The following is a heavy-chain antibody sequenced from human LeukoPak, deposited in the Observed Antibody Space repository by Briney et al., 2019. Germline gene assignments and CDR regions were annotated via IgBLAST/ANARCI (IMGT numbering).Heavy chain of an antibody. D-gene: IGHD5-12*01. CDR1: GFTFSSYA. J-gene: IGHJ6*02. CDR2: ISYDGSNE. V-gene: IGHV3-30-3*01. CDR3: AREVATPYYYYYGMDV. Sequence: PGGSLRLSCAASGFTFSSYAMHWVRQAPGKGLEWVAVISYDGSNEYYADSVKGRFTISRDNSKNTLYLQMNSLRAEDTAVYYCAREVATPYYYYYGMDVWGQGTTVTVSS.